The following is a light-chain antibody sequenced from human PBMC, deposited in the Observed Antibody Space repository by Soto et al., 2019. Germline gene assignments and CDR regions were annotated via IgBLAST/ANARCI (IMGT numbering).Light chain of an antibody. CDR2: GAS. CDR3: QQYGSSPPYT. Sequence: EIVLTQSPGTLSLSLGERATLSCRASQSVSSSYLAWYQQKPGQAPRLVIYGASSRATGIPDRFSGSGSGTDFTLTISRLEPEDFAVYYCQQYGSSPPYTFGQGTKLEIK. V-gene: IGKV3-20*01. CDR1: QSVSSSY. J-gene: IGKJ2*01.